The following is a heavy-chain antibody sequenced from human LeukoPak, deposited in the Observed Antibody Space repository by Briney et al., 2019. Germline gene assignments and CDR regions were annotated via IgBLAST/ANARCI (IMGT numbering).Heavy chain of an antibody. Sequence: VGSLRLSCAASGFTFSSYAMHWVRQAPGKGLEYVSAIISNGGSTYYANSVKGRFTISRDNSKITLYLQVGSLRAEDMAVYYCARDTRGDGYNYDYYFDYWGQGTLVIVSS. CDR2: IISNGGST. J-gene: IGHJ4*02. D-gene: IGHD5-24*01. V-gene: IGHV3-64*01. CDR1: GFTFSSYA. CDR3: ARDTRGDGYNYDYYFDY.